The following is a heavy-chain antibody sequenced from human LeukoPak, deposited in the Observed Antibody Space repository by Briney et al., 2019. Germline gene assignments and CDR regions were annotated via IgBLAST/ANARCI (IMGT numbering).Heavy chain of an antibody. J-gene: IGHJ1*01. D-gene: IGHD4-23*01. Sequence: SETLSLTCAVYGGSLSAYYWTWLRQPPGKGLEWIGEINHGGSTNYNPSLKSRVTISIDTSKNQFSLKLSSVTAADTGFYYCARYLDYGGNSRVFQHWGEGTLVTASS. CDR3: ARYLDYGGNSRVFQH. CDR2: INHGGST. CDR1: GGSLSAYY. V-gene: IGHV4-34*01.